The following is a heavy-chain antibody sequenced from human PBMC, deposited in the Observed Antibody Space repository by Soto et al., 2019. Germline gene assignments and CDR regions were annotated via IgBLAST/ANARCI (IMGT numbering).Heavy chain of an antibody. V-gene: IGHV1-69*13. CDR3: ARAGEQNIVVVPAADLRNYYYYGMDV. CDR1: GGTFSSYA. J-gene: IGHJ6*02. D-gene: IGHD2-2*01. CDR2: IIPIFGTA. Sequence: SVKVSCKASGGTFSSYAISWVRQAPGQGLEWMGGIIPIFGTANYAQKFQGRVTITADESTSTAYMELSSLRSEDTAVYYCARAGEQNIVVVPAADLRNYYYYGMDVWGQGTTVTVSS.